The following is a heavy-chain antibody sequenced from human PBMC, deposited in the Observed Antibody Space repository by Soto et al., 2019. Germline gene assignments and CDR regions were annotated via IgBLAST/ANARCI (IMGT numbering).Heavy chain of an antibody. D-gene: IGHD2-15*01. J-gene: IGHJ4*02. CDR1: GGTFSSYA. Sequence: QVQLVQSGAEVKKPGSSVKVSCKASGGTFSSYAISWVRQAPGQGLEWMGGIIPIFGTANYAQKFQGRVTITADESTSTADMELSSLRSEDTAVYYCARVRGGGSDYYFDYWGQGTLVTVSS. V-gene: IGHV1-69*01. CDR2: IIPIFGTA. CDR3: ARVRGGGSDYYFDY.